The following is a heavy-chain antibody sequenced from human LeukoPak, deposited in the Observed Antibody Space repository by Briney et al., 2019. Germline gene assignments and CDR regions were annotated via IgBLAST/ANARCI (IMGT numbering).Heavy chain of an antibody. CDR1: GGSFSGYY. J-gene: IGHJ4*02. CDR3: ARYHCGSTYCPGVDF. D-gene: IGHD2-2*01. V-gene: IGHV4-34*01. Sequence: SETLSLTCAVYGGSFSGYYWSWIRQPPGKGLEWIGEINHSGSTNYNPSLKSRVIISVDTSKNQFSLKLSSVTAADTAVYYCARYHCGSTYCPGVDFYGQGTLVTVSS. CDR2: INHSGST.